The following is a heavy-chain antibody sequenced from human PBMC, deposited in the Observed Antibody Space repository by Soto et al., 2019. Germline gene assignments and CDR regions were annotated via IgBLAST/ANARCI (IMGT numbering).Heavy chain of an antibody. J-gene: IGHJ4*02. CDR3: ARNYYGSGSYYIDY. D-gene: IGHD3-10*01. CDR2: IIPIFGTA. CDR1: GGTFSTYA. Sequence: QVQLVQSGAEVKKPGSSVKVSCKASGGTFSTYAISWVRQAPGQGLEWMGGIIPIFGTADYAQKFQGRVTITADESTSTAYMEPSSLRSEDTAVYYCARNYYGSGSYYIDYWGQGTLVTVSS. V-gene: IGHV1-69*12.